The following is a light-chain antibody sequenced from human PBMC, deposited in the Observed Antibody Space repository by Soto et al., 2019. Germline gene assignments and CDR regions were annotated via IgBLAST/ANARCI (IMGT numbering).Light chain of an antibody. CDR3: QHYNDYSWT. Sequence: DIHMTQSPSTLSASVGDRVTITCRASQSISIWLAWYQQKPGKAPNLLIYKTSSLESGVPSRFSGSGSGTEXXXXXXXXXXXXXXTYYCQHYNDYSWTFGQGTKVEIK. J-gene: IGKJ1*01. CDR1: QSISIW. V-gene: IGKV1-5*03. CDR2: KTS.